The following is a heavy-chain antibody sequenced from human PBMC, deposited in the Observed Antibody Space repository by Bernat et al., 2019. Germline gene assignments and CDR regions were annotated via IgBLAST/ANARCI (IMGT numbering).Heavy chain of an antibody. CDR3: AKRDTSRQYYFDY. D-gene: IGHD1-26*01. V-gene: IGHV3-23*01. CDR2: INSGATT. CDR1: GFTFSSYA. J-gene: IGHJ4*02. Sequence: EVQLLESGGGLVQPGGSLRLSCAASGFTFSSYAMSWVRQAPGKGLEWVSAINSGATTYYAYSVKGRFTISRDNSKNTLYLQMNSLRAEDTAVYYCAKRDTSRQYYFDYWGQGTLVTVSS.